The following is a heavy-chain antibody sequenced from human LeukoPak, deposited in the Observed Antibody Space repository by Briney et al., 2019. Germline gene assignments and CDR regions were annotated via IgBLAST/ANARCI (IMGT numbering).Heavy chain of an antibody. CDR1: GYTFTSYA. V-gene: IGHV1-3*01. CDR3: ARSTPSLLAYYYYGMDV. CDR2: INAGNGNT. Sequence: ASVKVSCKASGYTFTSYAMHWVRQAPGQRLEWMGWINAGNGNTKYSQKFQGRVTITRDTSASIAYMELSSLRSEDTAVYYCARSTPSLLAYYYYGMDVWGQGTTVTVSS. J-gene: IGHJ6*02.